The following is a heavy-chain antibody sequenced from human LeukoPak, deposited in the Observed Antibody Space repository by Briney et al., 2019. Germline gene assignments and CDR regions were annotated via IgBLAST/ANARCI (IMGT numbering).Heavy chain of an antibody. Sequence: GVSLKISSKGSGYSFTSYWIGWARPMPGKGREWMGIIYSGDSDTRYSPSFQGQVTISADKSISTAYLQWRRLNASDTAMYYCARQSGGWLQHIDYWGQGTLVTVSS. CDR2: IYSGDSDT. CDR3: ARQSGGWLQHIDY. CDR1: GYSFTSYW. V-gene: IGHV5-51*01. D-gene: IGHD5-24*01. J-gene: IGHJ4*02.